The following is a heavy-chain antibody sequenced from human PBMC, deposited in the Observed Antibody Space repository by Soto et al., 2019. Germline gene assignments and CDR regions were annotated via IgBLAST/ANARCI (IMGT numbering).Heavy chain of an antibody. CDR3: ARLASPYYYDC. D-gene: IGHD1-26*01. V-gene: IGHV4-39*01. Sequence: SETLSLTCTVSGGSISSSSYYWGWIRQPPGKGLEWIGSIYYSGSTYYNPSLKSRVTISVDTSKNQFSLKLSSVTAADTAVYYCARLASPYYYDCWGQGTLVTVSS. J-gene: IGHJ4*02. CDR1: GGSISSSSYY. CDR2: IYYSGST.